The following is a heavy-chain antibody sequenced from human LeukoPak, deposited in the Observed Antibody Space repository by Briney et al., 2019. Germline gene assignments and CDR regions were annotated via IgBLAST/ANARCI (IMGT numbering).Heavy chain of an antibody. J-gene: IGHJ6*03. D-gene: IGHD1-1*01. CDR1: GGSLSGYY. CDR2: IYNSGST. Sequence: SETLSLTRGVYGGSLSGYYWSWIRQSPGKGLEWIGYIYNSGSTNYNPSLKSRVTISVDTSKNQFSLKLRSVTAADTAVYYCARAKQLERPPPLIGYYYMDVWGKGTTVTVSS. V-gene: IGHV4-59*01. CDR3: ARAKQLERPPPLIGYYYMDV.